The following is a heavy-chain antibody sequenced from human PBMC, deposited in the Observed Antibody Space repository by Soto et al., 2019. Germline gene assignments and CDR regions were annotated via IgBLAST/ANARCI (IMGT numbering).Heavy chain of an antibody. D-gene: IGHD2-15*01. J-gene: IGHJ4*02. CDR2: VKNKDNSYST. CDR1: GFTFSDHY. V-gene: IGHV3-72*01. CDR3: ARVGFCNGGSCYGSLES. Sequence: EVQLVESGGGLGQPGGSLRLSCAGSGFTFSDHYMDWVRQAPGKGLEWVGRVKNKDNSYSTESAAAAKARFTISRDDSKNSLELLMNCLNREDTAVSYCARVGFCNGGSCYGSLESWGQGTLVTVSS.